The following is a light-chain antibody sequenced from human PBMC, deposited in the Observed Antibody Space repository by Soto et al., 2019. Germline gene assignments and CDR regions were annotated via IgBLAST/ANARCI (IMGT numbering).Light chain of an antibody. CDR2: DAS. Sequence: TKSPGTLSLYLVEIATISCRASQSVSSYLAWYQQKPGQAPRLLIYDASNRATGIPARFSGSGSGTDFTLTISRLEPEDFAVYYCQQYGRSGTFG. CDR3: QQYGRSGT. J-gene: IGKJ2*02. CDR1: QSVSSY. V-gene: IGKV3-20*01.